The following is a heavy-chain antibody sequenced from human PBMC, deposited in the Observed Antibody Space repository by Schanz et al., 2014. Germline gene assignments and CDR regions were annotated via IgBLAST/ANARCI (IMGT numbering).Heavy chain of an antibody. V-gene: IGHV1-2*04. CDR2: INPNSGDT. Sequence: QVHLVQSGAEVKKPGSSVKVSCKASRSTFSSYTISWVRQARGQGLEWMGWINPNSGDTNYAQKFQGWVTMTRDTSISTAYMELSSLRSEDTAVYSCARGYGDSPTDCWGQGTLVTVSS. J-gene: IGHJ4*02. CDR1: RSTFSSYT. CDR3: ARGYGDSPTDC. D-gene: IGHD4-17*01.